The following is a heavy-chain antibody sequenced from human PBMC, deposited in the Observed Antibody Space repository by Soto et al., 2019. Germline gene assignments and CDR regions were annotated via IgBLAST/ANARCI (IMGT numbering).Heavy chain of an antibody. CDR3: ARGDSGSYFDY. V-gene: IGHV4-59*01. J-gene: IGHJ4*02. CDR1: GGSISSYY. CDR2: IYYSGST. Sequence: SETLSLTCTVSGGSISSYYWSWIRQPPGKGLEWIGYIYYSGSTNYNPSLKSRVTISVDTAKNQFSLKLSSVTAADTAVYYCARGDSGSYFDYWGQGTLVTVSS. D-gene: IGHD1-26*01.